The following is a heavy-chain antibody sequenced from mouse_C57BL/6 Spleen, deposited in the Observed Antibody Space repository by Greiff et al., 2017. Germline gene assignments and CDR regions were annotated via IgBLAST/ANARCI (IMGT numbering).Heavy chain of an antibody. D-gene: IGHD2-4*01. CDR2: INPSTGGT. J-gene: IGHJ2*01. CDR1: GYSFTGYY. CDR3: AKRKEVIYYDLDY. Sequence: DVKLQESGPELVKPGASVKISCKASGYSFTGYYMNWVKQSPEKSLEWIGEINPSTGGTTYNQKFKAKATLTVDKSSSTAYMQLKSLTSADSAVYYCAKRKEVIYYDLDYWGQGTTLTVSS. V-gene: IGHV1-42*01.